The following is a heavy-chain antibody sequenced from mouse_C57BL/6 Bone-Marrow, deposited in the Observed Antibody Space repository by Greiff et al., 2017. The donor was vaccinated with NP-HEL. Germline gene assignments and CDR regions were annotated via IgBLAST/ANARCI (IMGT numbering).Heavy chain of an antibody. CDR2: IDPASGNT. D-gene: IGHD2-1*01. J-gene: IGHJ4*01. CDR3: ARQLLKYYYDIGC. V-gene: IGHV14-3*01. CDR1: GFNFKNSY. Sequence: EVKLMESVAELVRPGASVKLSCTASGFNFKNSYMHWVKQRPEQGLEWIGRIDPASGNTKYVPKFQGKSIISADTSSNIAYLQLSSLTSEDTATYDCARQLLKYYYDIGCWGQGATVTVST.